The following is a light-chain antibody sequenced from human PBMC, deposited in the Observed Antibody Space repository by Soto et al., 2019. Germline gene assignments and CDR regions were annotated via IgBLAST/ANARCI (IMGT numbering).Light chain of an antibody. J-gene: IGLJ2*01. Sequence: QSVLTQPPSVSGAPGQRVTISCTGTRSNIGAGFDVHRYQQLPGTDPKLLIYDNNNRPSRVPDRFSGSKSGTSASLAITGIQAEDEADYYCQSYDGSLSGPVVFGGGTKPTVL. CDR1: RSNIGAGFD. CDR2: DNN. V-gene: IGLV1-40*01. CDR3: QSYDGSLSGPVV.